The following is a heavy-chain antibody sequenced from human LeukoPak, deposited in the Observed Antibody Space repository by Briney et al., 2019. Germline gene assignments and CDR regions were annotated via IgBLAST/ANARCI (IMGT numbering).Heavy chain of an antibody. J-gene: IGHJ6*02. Sequence: GGSLRLSCAASGFTFSSYAMSWVRQAPGKGLEWVSSISSSSSYIYYADVVKGRFTISRDNAKNSLYLQMNSLRAEDPAVYYCARDGQQLAEGTYYYYYGMDVWGQATTVTVSS. D-gene: IGHD6-13*01. CDR1: GFTFSSYA. V-gene: IGHV3-21*01. CDR2: ISSSSSYI. CDR3: ARDGQQLAEGTYYYYYGMDV.